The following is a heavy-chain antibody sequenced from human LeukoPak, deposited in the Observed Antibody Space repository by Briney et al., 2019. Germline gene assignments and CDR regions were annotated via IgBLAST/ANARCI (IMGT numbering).Heavy chain of an antibody. D-gene: IGHD2/OR15-2a*01. J-gene: IGHJ5*02. CDR2: ISSYNGNT. Sequence: GASVKVSCKASGYTFTTYGISWVRQAPGQGLEWMGWISSYNGNTNYAQKFQGRVTMTTDTSTSTAYMELRSLRSDDTAVYYCARDLGVLLPSDGDLWGQGTLVTVSS. CDR1: GYTFTTYG. CDR3: ARDLGVLLPSDGDL. V-gene: IGHV1-18*04.